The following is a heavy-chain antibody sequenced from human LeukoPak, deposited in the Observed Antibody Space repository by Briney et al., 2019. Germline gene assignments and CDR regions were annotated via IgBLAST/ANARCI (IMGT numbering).Heavy chain of an antibody. CDR2: ISSSSSTI. CDR3: ARSSGYYYYYMDV. J-gene: IGHJ6*03. Sequence: QAGGSLRLSCAASGFTFSSSTMNWVRQAPGKGLEWVSFISSSSSTIYYADSVKGRFTISRDNVKNSLYLQMNSLRVEDTAVYYCARSSGYYYYYMDVWGKGTTVTVSS. V-gene: IGHV3-48*01. D-gene: IGHD3-10*01. CDR1: GFTFSSST.